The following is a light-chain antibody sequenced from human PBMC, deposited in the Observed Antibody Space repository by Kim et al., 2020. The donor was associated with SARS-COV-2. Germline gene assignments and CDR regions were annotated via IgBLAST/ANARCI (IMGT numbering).Light chain of an antibody. CDR2: EDS. CDR3: YSTDSSGNHRV. V-gene: IGLV3-10*01. Sequence: SYELTQPPSVSVSPGQTARITCSGDALPKKYAYWYQQKSGQAPVLVIYEDSKRPSGIPERFSGSSSGTMATLTISGAQVEYEADYYCYSTDSSGNHRVFGGGTQLTVL. J-gene: IGLJ3*02. CDR1: ALPKKY.